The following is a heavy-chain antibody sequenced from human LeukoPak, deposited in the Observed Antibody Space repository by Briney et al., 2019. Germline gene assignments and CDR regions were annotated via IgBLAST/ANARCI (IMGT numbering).Heavy chain of an antibody. CDR2: ISSSGSTI. J-gene: IGHJ4*02. CDR3: ARDRGIAAPPAHFDY. V-gene: IGHV3-48*04. CDR1: GFTFSSYS. D-gene: IGHD6-6*01. Sequence: GGSLRLSCAASGFTFSSYSMNWVRQAPGKGLEWVSYISSSGSTIYYADSVKGRFTISRDNAKNSLYLQMNSLRAEDTAVYYCARDRGIAAPPAHFDYWGQGTLVTVSS.